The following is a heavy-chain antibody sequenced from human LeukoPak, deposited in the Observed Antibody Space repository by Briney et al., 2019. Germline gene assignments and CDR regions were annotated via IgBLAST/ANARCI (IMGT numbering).Heavy chain of an antibody. V-gene: IGHV3-21*01. Sequence: GGSLRLSCAASGFTFSSYGMNWVRQAPGKGLEWVSSISSSCSYIYYADSVKGRFTISRDNAKNSLYLQMNSLRAEDTAVYYCARPLGYCSGGSCYSPEYFQHWGQGTLVTVSS. D-gene: IGHD2-15*01. CDR3: ARPLGYCSGGSCYSPEYFQH. J-gene: IGHJ1*01. CDR1: GFTFSSYG. CDR2: ISSSCSYI.